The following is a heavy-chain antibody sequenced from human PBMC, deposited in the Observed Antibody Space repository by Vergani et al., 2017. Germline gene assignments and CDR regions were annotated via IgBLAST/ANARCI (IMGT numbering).Heavy chain of an antibody. J-gene: IGHJ5*02. CDR3: ARHPIYSGSYRGDXFDP. CDR1: GYSFTSYW. CDR2: IDPSDSYT. D-gene: IGHD1-26*01. Sequence: EVQLVQSGAEVKKPGESLRISCKGSGYSFTSYWISWVRQMPGKGLEWMGRIDPSDSYTNYSPSFQGHVTISADKSISTAYLQWSSLKASDTAMYYCARHPIYSGSYRGDXFDPWGQGTLVTVSS. V-gene: IGHV5-10-1*01.